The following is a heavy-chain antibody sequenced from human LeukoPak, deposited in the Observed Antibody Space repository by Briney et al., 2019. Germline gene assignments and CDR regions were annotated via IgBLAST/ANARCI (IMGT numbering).Heavy chain of an antibody. Sequence: GGSLRLSCAASGFTFSSYGMHWVRQAPGKGLEGVAVIWYDGSNKYYADSVKGRFTISRDNSKDTLYLQMNSLRAEDTAVYYCAKAKPILGSSRRPYFDYWGQGTLVTVSS. CDR2: IWYDGSNK. CDR1: GFTFSSYG. D-gene: IGHD6-6*01. CDR3: AKAKPILGSSRRPYFDY. J-gene: IGHJ4*02. V-gene: IGHV3-33*06.